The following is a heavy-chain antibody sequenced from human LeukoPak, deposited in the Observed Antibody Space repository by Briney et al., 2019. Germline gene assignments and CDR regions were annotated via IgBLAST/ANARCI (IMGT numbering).Heavy chain of an antibody. V-gene: IGHV3-23*01. D-gene: IGHD3-10*01. CDR1: GFTFSTFA. CDR3: AKDRGY. CDR2: ISGSGGTT. Sequence: GGSLRLSCVASGFTFSTFAMTWSRQPPGKGLEWVSAISGSGGTTPSPDSVKGRFTISRDNSKSTLYLQMSSLGVEDTAVYCCAKDRGYWGEGTLVTVSS. J-gene: IGHJ4*02.